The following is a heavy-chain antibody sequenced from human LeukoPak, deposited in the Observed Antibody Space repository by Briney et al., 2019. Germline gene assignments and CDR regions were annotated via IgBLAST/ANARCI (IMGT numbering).Heavy chain of an antibody. Sequence: EGSLRLSCAAAGFPFSNYALSWVRQAPGKGLEWVSAISRTGSRTYYADSVKGRFTISRDNSKNTLYLQMNTLSAEDTAVYYCARDLSPVVRASPMGYWGQGTLVTVSS. CDR1: GFPFSNYA. V-gene: IGHV3-23*01. D-gene: IGHD3-10*01. J-gene: IGHJ4*02. CDR3: ARDLSPVVRASPMGY. CDR2: ISRTGSRT.